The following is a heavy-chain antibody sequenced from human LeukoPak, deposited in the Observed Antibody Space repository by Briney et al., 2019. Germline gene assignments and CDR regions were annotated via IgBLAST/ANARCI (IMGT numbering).Heavy chain of an antibody. D-gene: IGHD2/OR15-2a*01. Sequence: KPSETLSLTCAVSGVSFSSYYWSWIRQPPGKGLEWIGYINHSGSTNYNPSLKSRVTISVDTSKNQFSLQLNSVPPADTAVYYCSRGGLISLANTSLGTSYNWGQGTMVSVSS. CDR3: SRGGLISLANTSLGTSYN. V-gene: IGHV4-59*12. CDR2: INHSGST. J-gene: IGHJ3*02. CDR1: GVSFSSYY.